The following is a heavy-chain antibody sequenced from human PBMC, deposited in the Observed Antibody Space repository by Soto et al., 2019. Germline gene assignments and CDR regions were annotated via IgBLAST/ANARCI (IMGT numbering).Heavy chain of an antibody. V-gene: IGHV1-69*13. CDR3: ARERKYCSGGSCYWGDWYYYGMDV. J-gene: IGHJ6*02. CDR2: IIPIFGTA. D-gene: IGHD2-15*01. Sequence: SVKVSCKASGGTFSSYAISWVRQAPGQGLEWMGGIIPIFGTANYAQKFQVRVTITADESTSTAYMELSSLRSEDTAVYYCARERKYCSGGSCYWGDWYYYGMDVWGQGTTVTVSS. CDR1: GGTFSSYA.